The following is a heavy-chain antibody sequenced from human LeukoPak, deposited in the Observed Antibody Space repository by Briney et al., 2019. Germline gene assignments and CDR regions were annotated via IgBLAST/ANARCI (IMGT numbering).Heavy chain of an antibody. D-gene: IGHD6-19*01. J-gene: IGHJ3*02. CDR3: ARVADHRGSERQWLVYAFDI. CDR2: ISFDGRNK. V-gene: IGHV3-30*04. Sequence: GRSLRLSCAASGFTFGSYAMHWVRQAPGKGLEWVAVISFDGRNKYNADSVKGRFTISRDNSKNTVYLQMNSLRVEDTGVYYCARVADHRGSERQWLVYAFDIWGQGTMVTVSS. CDR1: GFTFGSYA.